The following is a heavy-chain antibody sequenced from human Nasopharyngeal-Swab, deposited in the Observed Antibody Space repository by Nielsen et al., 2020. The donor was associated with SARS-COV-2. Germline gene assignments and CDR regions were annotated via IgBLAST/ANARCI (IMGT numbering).Heavy chain of an antibody. CDR3: ARDGTSYNWNDYYYYGMDV. J-gene: IGHJ6*02. CDR2: INPISGGT. V-gene: IGHV1-2*06. Sequence: ASVKVSCKASGYTFTSYGISWVRQPPGQGLEWMGRINPISGGTNYAQKFQGRVTMTRDTSISTAYMELSRLRSDDTAVYYCARDGTSYNWNDYYYYGMDVWGQGTTVTVSS. D-gene: IGHD1-1*01. CDR1: GYTFTSYG.